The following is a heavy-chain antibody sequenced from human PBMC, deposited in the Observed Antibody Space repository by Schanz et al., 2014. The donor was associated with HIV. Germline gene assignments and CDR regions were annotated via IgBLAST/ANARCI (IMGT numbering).Heavy chain of an antibody. Sequence: EVQLLESGGGLVQPGGSLRLSCAASGFTFSRYAMTWVRQAPGKGLEWVSGINWDGGITGYADSVKGRFTISRDNSKNTVYLQMNSLRPEDTAVYYCARMEQLIIGYYYGMDVWGQGTTVTVSS. CDR2: INWDGGIT. D-gene: IGHD3-16*01. CDR1: GFTFSRYA. CDR3: ARMEQLIIGYYYGMDV. V-gene: IGHV3-23*01. J-gene: IGHJ6*02.